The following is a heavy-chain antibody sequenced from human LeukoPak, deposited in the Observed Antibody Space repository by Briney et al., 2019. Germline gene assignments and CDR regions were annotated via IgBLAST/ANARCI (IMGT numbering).Heavy chain of an antibody. D-gene: IGHD6-19*01. Sequence: GGSLRLSCAASGFIFRNYDMYWVRQATGKGPKWVSVISTAGDTNYPGSVKGRFSISRENAKNSLYLQMNSLRVGDTAVYYCARSSIAVAGTFDYWGQGTLVTVSS. J-gene: IGHJ4*02. CDR2: ISTAGDT. V-gene: IGHV3-13*01. CDR3: ARSSIAVAGTFDY. CDR1: GFIFRNYD.